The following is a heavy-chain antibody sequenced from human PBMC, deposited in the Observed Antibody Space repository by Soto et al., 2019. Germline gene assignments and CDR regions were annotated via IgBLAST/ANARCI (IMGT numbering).Heavy chain of an antibody. CDR1: GFPFWHYG. D-gene: IGHD6-19*01. CDR3: ARDRDGGWFHMDV. J-gene: IGHJ6*02. V-gene: IGHV3-33*01. CDR2: IWSDGKKE. Sequence: QVQLVESGGGVVQAGRSLRLSCVGSGFPFWHYGMHWVRQAPGKGLEWVAVIWSDGKKESYADFVKGRFAISRDNFKDTLYLQMNSLRAEDTAVYYCARDRDGGWFHMDVWGQGTTVTVSS.